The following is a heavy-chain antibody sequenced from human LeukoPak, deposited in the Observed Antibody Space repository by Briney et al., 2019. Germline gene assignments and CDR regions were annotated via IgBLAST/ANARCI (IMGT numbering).Heavy chain of an antibody. CDR3: AKDRPNFYEASGSYYKMKGDF. CDR1: GFTFNTHA. V-gene: IGHV3-23*01. J-gene: IGHJ4*02. Sequence: GGSLRLSCAASGFTFNTHAMSWVRQAPEKGLEWVSSLTRTGRTTYYADSVKGRFTISRDNLKNTVYLQMDSLRGEDTAIYYCAKDRPNFYEASGSYYKMKGDFWGQGTLVTVSS. D-gene: IGHD3-10*01. CDR2: LTRTGRTT.